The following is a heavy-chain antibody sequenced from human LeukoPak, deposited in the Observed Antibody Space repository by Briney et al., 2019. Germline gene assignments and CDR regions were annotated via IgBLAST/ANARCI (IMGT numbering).Heavy chain of an antibody. Sequence: GESLRLSCAASGFTFRSYAMSWVRQAPGKGLEWVSAITDSGGNTFYADSVKGRFTISGDNSKNTLYLQMNSLSAEDSAIYYCAKLWRGSYPRYFDYWGQGALVTVSS. CDR3: AKLWRGSYPRYFDY. CDR1: GFTFRSYA. J-gene: IGHJ4*02. CDR2: ITDSGGNT. V-gene: IGHV3-23*01. D-gene: IGHD1-26*01.